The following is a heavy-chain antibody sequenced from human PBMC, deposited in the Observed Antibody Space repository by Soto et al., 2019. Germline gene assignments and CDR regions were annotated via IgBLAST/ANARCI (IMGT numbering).Heavy chain of an antibody. V-gene: IGHV1-2*02. CDR1: GYTFTDYH. D-gene: IGHD1-26*01. CDR2: INANNGGA. J-gene: IGHJ5*02. Sequence: ASVKVSCKVSGYTFTDYHIHWVRQAPGQGLEFMGWINANNGGAGSAQQFQGRVTVTRDTSITTVYMELSSLRSEDTAVYYCARKWASETLQPPYSWFDTWAQETLVTVSS. CDR3: ARKWASETLQPPYSWFDT.